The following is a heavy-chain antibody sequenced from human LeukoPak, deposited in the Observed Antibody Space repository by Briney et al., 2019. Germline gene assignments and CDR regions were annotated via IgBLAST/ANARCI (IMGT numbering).Heavy chain of an antibody. V-gene: IGHV4-39*07. CDR2: IFYSGST. J-gene: IGHJ5*02. CDR3: ARAYGPDDWFDP. Sequence: PSETLSLTCTVSGGSISTSNYYWGWIRQPPGKGLEWIGSIFYSGSTYYSPSLKSRVTISVDTSKNQFSLKLSSVTAADTAVYYCARAYGPDDWFDPWGQGTLVTVSS. CDR1: GGSISTSNYY. D-gene: IGHD4-17*01.